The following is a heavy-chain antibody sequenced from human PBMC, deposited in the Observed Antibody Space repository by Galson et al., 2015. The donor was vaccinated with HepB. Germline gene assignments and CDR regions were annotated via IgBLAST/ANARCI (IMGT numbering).Heavy chain of an antibody. CDR2: ISWNSGSI. D-gene: IGHD1-1*01. Sequence: SLRLSCAASGFTFDDYAMHWVRQAPGKGLEWVSGISWNSGSIGYADSVKGRFTISRDNAKNSLYLQMNSLRAEDTALYYCAKGVTTSGIYYFDYWGQGTLVTVSS. J-gene: IGHJ4*02. CDR3: AKGVTTSGIYYFDY. CDR1: GFTFDDYA. V-gene: IGHV3-9*01.